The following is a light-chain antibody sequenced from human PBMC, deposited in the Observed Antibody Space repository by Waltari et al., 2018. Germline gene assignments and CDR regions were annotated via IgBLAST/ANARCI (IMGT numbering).Light chain of an antibody. V-gene: IGLV3-25*03. CDR3: LSADSSGTSKV. CDR2: KDT. Sequence: SYELTQPPSVSVSPGQTARITSPGDALPKQYAFWYQQKPGQAPVLIIDKDTQRPSGIPERFSGSSSGTTVTMTISGVQAEDEADYYCLSADSSGTSKVFGGGTKLTVL. CDR1: ALPKQY. J-gene: IGLJ3*02.